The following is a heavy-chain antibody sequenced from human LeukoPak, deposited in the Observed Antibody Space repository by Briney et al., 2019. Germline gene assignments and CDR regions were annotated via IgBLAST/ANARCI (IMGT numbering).Heavy chain of an antibody. Sequence: SETLSLTCTVSGGSISSYYWSWIRQPPGTGLEWIGYIYYSGSTNYNPSLKSRVTISVDTSKNQFSLKLSSVTAADTAVYYCARDLYYYDSSGYYYRYFDYWGQGTLVTVSS. CDR1: GGSISSYY. J-gene: IGHJ4*02. CDR3: ARDLYYYDSSGYYYRYFDY. D-gene: IGHD3-22*01. CDR2: IYYSGST. V-gene: IGHV4-59*01.